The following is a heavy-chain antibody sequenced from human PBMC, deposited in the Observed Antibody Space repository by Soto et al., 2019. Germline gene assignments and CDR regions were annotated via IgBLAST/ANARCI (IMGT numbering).Heavy chain of an antibody. V-gene: IGHV3-48*01. CDR1: GFTFSSYS. D-gene: IGHD3-10*01. Sequence: EVQLVESGGGLVQPGGSLRLSYAASGFTFSSYSMNWVRQAPGKGLEWVSYISSSSTIYYADSLKGRFTISRDNAKNSLYLQMNSLRAEDTAVYYCARDEYGSGSFYYYYYMDVWGKGTTVTVSS. CDR3: ARDEYGSGSFYYYYYMDV. CDR2: ISSSSTI. J-gene: IGHJ6*03.